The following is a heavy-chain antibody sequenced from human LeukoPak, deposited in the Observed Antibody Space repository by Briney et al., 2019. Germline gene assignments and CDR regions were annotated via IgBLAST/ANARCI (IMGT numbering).Heavy chain of an antibody. J-gene: IGHJ4*02. CDR1: GFTFSNYA. CDR2: ISGNGVAT. Sequence: GGSLRLSCAASGFTFSNYAMYWVRQTPGKGLEYVSVISGNGVATHYATSVKGRFTISRDNSKNTLYLQMNSLRAEDTAVYYCAKEGYDILTGYYFDYWGQGTLVTVSS. CDR3: AKEGYDILTGYYFDY. V-gene: IGHV3-64*01. D-gene: IGHD3-9*01.